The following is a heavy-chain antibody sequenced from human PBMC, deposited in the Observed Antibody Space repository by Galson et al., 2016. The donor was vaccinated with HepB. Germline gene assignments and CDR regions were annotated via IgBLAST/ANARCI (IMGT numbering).Heavy chain of an antibody. CDR3: ARVWTGDTSYDVFDV. CDR2: INAGNGNT. D-gene: IGHD3/OR15-3a*01. CDR1: GYSFTSYV. V-gene: IGHV1-3*01. Sequence: SVKVSCKASGYSFTSYVMHWVRQAPGQRLEWMGWINAGNGNTKYSQKFQGRVTISRDTSARTAYMELSSLRSEDTAVYYCARVWTGDTSYDVFDVWGQGTMVVVS. J-gene: IGHJ3*01.